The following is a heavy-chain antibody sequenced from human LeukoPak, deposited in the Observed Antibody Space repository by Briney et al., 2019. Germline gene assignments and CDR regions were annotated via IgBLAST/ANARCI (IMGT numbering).Heavy chain of an antibody. Sequence: GGSLRLSCAASGFTFSSYAMHWVRQAPGKGLEWVAVISYTGSNKYYADSVKGRFTISRDKPKNTLFLQMNSLRTEDTAVYYCARGAARSHYYYMDVWGKGTTVTISS. J-gene: IGHJ6*03. CDR3: ARGAARSHYYYMDV. D-gene: IGHD6-13*01. V-gene: IGHV3-30*04. CDR1: GFTFSSYA. CDR2: ISYTGSNK.